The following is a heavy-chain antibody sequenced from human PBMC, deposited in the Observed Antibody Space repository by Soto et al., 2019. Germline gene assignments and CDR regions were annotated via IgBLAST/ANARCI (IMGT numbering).Heavy chain of an antibody. V-gene: IGHV1-69*06. J-gene: IGHJ4*02. Sequence: QVQLVQSGAEVKKPGSSVKVSCKASGGTFSRYAISWVRQAPGQGLEWMGGIIPIFGTANYAQKFQGRVTITADKSTSTSYMELSSLRSEDTAVYYCACNYDFWSGYVNWGQGTLVTVSS. CDR2: IIPIFGTA. D-gene: IGHD3-3*01. CDR1: GGTFSRYA. CDR3: ACNYDFWSGYVN.